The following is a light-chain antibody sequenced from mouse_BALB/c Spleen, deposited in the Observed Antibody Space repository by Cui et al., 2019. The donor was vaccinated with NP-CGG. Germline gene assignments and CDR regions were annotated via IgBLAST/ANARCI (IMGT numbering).Light chain of an antibody. CDR2: GTN. V-gene: IGLV1*01. Sequence: QAVVTQESALTTSPGETVTHTCRSSTGAVTTSNYANWVQEKPDHLFTGLIGGTNNRAPGVPARFSGSLIGDKAVLTITGAQTEDEARYFCALWYSNHWVFGGGTKLTVL. CDR1: TGAVTTSNY. CDR3: ALWYSNHWV. J-gene: IGLJ1*01.